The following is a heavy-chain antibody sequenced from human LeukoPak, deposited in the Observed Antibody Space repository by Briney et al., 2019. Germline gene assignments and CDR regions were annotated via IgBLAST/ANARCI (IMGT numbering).Heavy chain of an antibody. CDR2: LIPILGIA. D-gene: IGHD3-10*01. CDR3: ARSAGGALSPSYFDY. CDR1: GGTFSSYA. V-gene: IGHV1-69*04. J-gene: IGHJ4*02. Sequence: ASVKVSCKASGGTFSSYAISWVRQAPGQGLEWMGRLIPILGIANYAQRFQGRVTVTADKSTTTAYMELSSLSSEDTAVNYCARSAGGALSPSYFDYWGQGTLVTVSS.